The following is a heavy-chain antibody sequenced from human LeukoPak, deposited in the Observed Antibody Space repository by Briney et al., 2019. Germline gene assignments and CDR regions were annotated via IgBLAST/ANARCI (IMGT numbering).Heavy chain of an antibody. CDR3: ARRLRGDYGEVGYGMDV. CDR2: IYPGDSDT. CDR1: GYSFTSYW. D-gene: IGHD4-17*01. Sequence: GESLKISCKGSGYSFTSYWIGWVRQMPGKGLEWMGIIYPGDSDTRYSPSFQGQVTISADKSISTAYLQWSSLKASDTAMYYCARRLRGDYGEVGYGMDVWGQGTTVTVSS. J-gene: IGHJ6*02. V-gene: IGHV5-51*01.